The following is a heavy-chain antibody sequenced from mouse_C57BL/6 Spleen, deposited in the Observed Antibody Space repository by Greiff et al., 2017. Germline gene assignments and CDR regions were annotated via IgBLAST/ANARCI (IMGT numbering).Heavy chain of an antibody. Sequence: DVQLVESGEGLVKPGGSLKLSCAASGFTFSSYAMSWVRQTPEKRLEWVAYISSGGDYIYYADTVKGRFTISRDNARTTLYLQMSSLKSEDTAMYYCTRPPDSSGFAWFAYWGQGTLVTVSA. J-gene: IGHJ3*01. CDR3: TRPPDSSGFAWFAY. CDR2: ISSGGDYI. V-gene: IGHV5-9-1*02. CDR1: GFTFSSYA. D-gene: IGHD3-2*02.